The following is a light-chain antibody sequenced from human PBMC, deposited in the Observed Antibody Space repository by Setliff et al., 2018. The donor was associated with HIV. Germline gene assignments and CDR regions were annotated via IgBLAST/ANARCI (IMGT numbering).Light chain of an antibody. V-gene: IGLV1-44*01. CDR1: SSNIGSNT. CDR3: AAWDDSLTGYV. CDR2: SSN. J-gene: IGLJ1*01. Sequence: VLTKPPSASGTPGQKVTISCSGSSSNIGSNTVNWYQQLPGTAPKLLIYSSNVRPSRVPDRFSGSRSGTSASLAISGLQAEDEADYYCAAWDDSLTGYVFGTGTKVTVL.